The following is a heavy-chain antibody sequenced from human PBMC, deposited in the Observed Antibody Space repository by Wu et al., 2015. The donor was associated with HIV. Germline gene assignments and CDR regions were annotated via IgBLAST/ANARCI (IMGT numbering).Heavy chain of an antibody. D-gene: IGHD5-24*01. CDR3: AREPLDGYNLNYFDY. CDR2: ISTLKGHT. J-gene: IGHJ4*02. V-gene: IGHV1-18*01. CDR1: SAAFSTYG. Sequence: QVHVVQSGAEVKKPGDSVKVSCKASSAAFSTYGIAWVRQAPGQGLEFLGWISTLKGHTYVEQKFRGRVTMTTDTPTSTAYMELRSLRSDDTAVYYCAREPLDGYNLNYFDYWGQGTLVTVSS.